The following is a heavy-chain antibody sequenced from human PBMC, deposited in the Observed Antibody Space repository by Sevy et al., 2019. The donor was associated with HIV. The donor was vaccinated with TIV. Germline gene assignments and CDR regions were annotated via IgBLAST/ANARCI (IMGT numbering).Heavy chain of an antibody. CDR1: GFTFSSYA. CDR3: ARGGRRIDVYNRKDAFDI. D-gene: IGHD1-20*01. V-gene: IGHV3-48*03. Sequence: GGSLRLSCAASGFTFSSYAMNWVRQAPGKGLQWLSHISSSGSSMYYADSVKGRFTISRDNAKNSLYLQMNSLRAEDTAVYYCARGGRRIDVYNRKDAFDIWGQGTMVTVSS. CDR2: ISSSGSSM. J-gene: IGHJ3*02.